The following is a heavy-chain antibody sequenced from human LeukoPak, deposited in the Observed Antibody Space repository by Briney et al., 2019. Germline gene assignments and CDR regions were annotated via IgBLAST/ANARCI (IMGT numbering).Heavy chain of an antibody. V-gene: IGHV3-23*01. CDR3: ASPKGGRYHVGFDL. CDR2: ISDSGGNT. CDR1: GFTLNNHA. Sequence: RSGGSLRLSCAASGFTLNNHAMSWVRQAPGKGLEWVSAISDSGGNTYYADSVRGRFTISRDTSRNTLYVQINSLRAEDTAVYYCASPKGGRYHVGFDLWGQGTLVTVSS. D-gene: IGHD1-26*01. J-gene: IGHJ4*02.